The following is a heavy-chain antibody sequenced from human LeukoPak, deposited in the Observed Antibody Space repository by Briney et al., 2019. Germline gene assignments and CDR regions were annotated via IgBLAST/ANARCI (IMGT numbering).Heavy chain of an antibody. Sequence: SETLSLTCAVYGGSFSGYYWSWIRQPPGKGLEWIGEINHSGSTNYNPSLKSRVTISVDTSKNQFSLKLSSVTAADTAVYYCARKGSSPYSSGWYRGGRAEYFQHWGQGTLVTVSS. CDR1: GGSFSGYY. CDR2: INHSGST. CDR3: ARKGSSPYSSGWYRGGRAEYFQH. D-gene: IGHD6-19*01. V-gene: IGHV4-34*01. J-gene: IGHJ1*01.